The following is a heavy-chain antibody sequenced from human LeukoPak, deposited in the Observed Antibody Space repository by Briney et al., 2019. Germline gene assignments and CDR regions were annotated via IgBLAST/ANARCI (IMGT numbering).Heavy chain of an antibody. Sequence: GESLKISCKASGYSFTTHWIGWVRQMPGKGLEWMGIIYPGDSDTRYSPSFQGQVTISADKSISTAYLQWSSLKASDTAMYYCARPGQLGEYTPYYFDYWGQGVLVTVSS. CDR3: ARPGQLGEYTPYYFDY. CDR2: IYPGDSDT. CDR1: GYSFTTHW. D-gene: IGHD3-16*01. J-gene: IGHJ4*02. V-gene: IGHV5-51*01.